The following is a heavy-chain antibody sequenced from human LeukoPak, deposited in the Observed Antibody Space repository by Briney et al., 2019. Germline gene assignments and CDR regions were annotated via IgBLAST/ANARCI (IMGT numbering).Heavy chain of an antibody. D-gene: IGHD1-26*01. CDR1: GYTFTNYY. CDR2: INPSGGST. J-gene: IGHJ4*02. CDR3: ASGRYYIYVNLYYFDY. V-gene: IGHV1-46*01. Sequence: ASVKVSCKASGYTFTNYYMHWVRQAPGQGLEWMGIINPSGGSTSFAQKFQGRVIMTRDTSTSTVYMELSSLRSEDTAVYYCASGRYYIYVNLYYFDYWGREPWSPSPQ.